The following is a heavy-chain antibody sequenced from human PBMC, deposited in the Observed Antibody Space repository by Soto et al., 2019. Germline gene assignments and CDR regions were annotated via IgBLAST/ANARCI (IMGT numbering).Heavy chain of an antibody. Sequence: ASVKVSCKTSGYTFTTYDTNWVRQATGQGLEWMGWMNPDSGNTGYLQEFQGRVTMTRDTSISTAYMELSSLTSEDTAVYYCARVRQQKHEHDYWGQGTLVTVSS. CDR2: MNPDSGNT. J-gene: IGHJ4*02. V-gene: IGHV1-8*01. D-gene: IGHD6-13*01. CDR3: ARVRQQKHEHDY. CDR1: GYTFTTYD.